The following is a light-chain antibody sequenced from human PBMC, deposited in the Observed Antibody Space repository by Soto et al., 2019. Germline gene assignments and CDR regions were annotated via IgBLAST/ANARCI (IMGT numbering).Light chain of an antibody. CDR3: GSWDSSLSAYV. J-gene: IGLJ1*01. CDR1: SYNIGNNY. CDR2: DDD. V-gene: IGLV1-51*01. Sequence: QSVLTQPPSVSAAPGQRVSISCSGTSYNIGNNYVSWYQQLPGIAPKLLIYDDDKRPSGIPDRFSGSKSGTSATLGITGFQTGDEADYYCGSWDSSLSAYVFGTGTKLTVL.